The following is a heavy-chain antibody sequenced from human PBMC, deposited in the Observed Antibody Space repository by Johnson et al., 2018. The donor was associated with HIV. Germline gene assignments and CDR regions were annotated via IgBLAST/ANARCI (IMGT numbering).Heavy chain of an antibody. J-gene: IGHJ3*02. CDR2: ISSNGGST. CDR1: GFTFDDYA. V-gene: IGHV3-64*01. Sequence: MLLVESGGGLVKPGGSLRLSCATSGFTFDDYAMHWVRQAPGKGLEWVSAISSNGGSTYYANSVKGRFTISRDNSKNTLYLQMGSLRAEDMAVYYCNTDAFDIWGQGTMVTVSS. CDR3: NTDAFDI.